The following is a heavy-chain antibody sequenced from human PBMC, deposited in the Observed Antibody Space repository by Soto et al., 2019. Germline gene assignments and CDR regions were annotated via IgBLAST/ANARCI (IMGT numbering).Heavy chain of an antibody. J-gene: IGHJ4*02. CDR1: GYTLTELS. Sequence: ASVKVSCQVSGYTLTELSMHWVRQAPGKGLEWMGGFDPEDGETIYAQKFQGRVTMTEDTSTDTAYMELSSLRSEDTAVYYCATDFTYYDSSGYYYYFDYWGQGTLVTVSS. CDR2: FDPEDGET. V-gene: IGHV1-24*01. CDR3: ATDFTYYDSSGYYYYFDY. D-gene: IGHD3-22*01.